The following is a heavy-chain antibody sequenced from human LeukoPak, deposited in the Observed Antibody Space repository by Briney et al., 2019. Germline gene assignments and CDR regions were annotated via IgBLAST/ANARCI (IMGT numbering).Heavy chain of an antibody. D-gene: IGHD3-10*01. Sequence: GGSLRLSCAASGFTFSSYGMHWVRQAPGKGLEWVAVISYDGSNKYYADSVKGRFTISRDNSKNTLYLQMNSLRAEDTAVYYCAKEPEGLLWFGESSYGMDVWGQGTTVTVSS. CDR2: ISYDGSNK. CDR3: AKEPEGLLWFGESSYGMDV. V-gene: IGHV3-30*18. CDR1: GFTFSSYG. J-gene: IGHJ6*02.